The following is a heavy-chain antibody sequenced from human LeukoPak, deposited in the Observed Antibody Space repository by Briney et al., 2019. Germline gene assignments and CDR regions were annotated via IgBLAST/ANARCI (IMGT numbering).Heavy chain of an antibody. CDR3: ATSNEYSSSWYGFDY. CDR2: IYYSGST. V-gene: IGHV4-59*01. D-gene: IGHD6-13*01. CDR1: GGSISSYY. Sequence: SETLSLTCTVSGGSISSYYWSWIRQPPGKGLEWIGYIYYSGSTNYNPSLKSRVTISVDTSKNQFSLKLSSVTAADTAVYYCATSNEYSSSWYGFDYWGQGTLVTVSS. J-gene: IGHJ4*02.